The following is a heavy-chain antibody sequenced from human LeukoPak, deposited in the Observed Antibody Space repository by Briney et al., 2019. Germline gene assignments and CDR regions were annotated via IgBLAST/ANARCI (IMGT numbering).Heavy chain of an antibody. CDR3: ARDRSGYWFGVGIGYYFDY. CDR1: GFTFSSYW. Sequence: GGSLRLSCAASGFTFSSYWMSWVRQAPGKGLEWVANIKRDGNEKYYVDSVKGRFTISRDNAKNSLYLQMNSLRAEDTAVYYCARDRSGYWFGVGIGYYFDYWGQGTLVTVSS. J-gene: IGHJ4*02. CDR2: IKRDGNEK. V-gene: IGHV3-7*01. D-gene: IGHD3-22*01.